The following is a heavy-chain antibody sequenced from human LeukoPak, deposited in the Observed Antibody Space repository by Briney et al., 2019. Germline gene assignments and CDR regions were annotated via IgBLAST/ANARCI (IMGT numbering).Heavy chain of an antibody. CDR3: ARTSFIRQLVELDY. J-gene: IGHJ4*02. CDR2: INPNSGGT. Sequence: GASVKVSCKASGYTFTGYYMHWVRQAPGQGLEWMGWINPNSGGTNYAQKFQGRVTMTRDTSISTAYKELSRLRSDDTAVYYCARTSFIRQLVELDYWGQGTLVTVSS. V-gene: IGHV1-2*02. D-gene: IGHD6-6*01. CDR1: GYTFTGYY.